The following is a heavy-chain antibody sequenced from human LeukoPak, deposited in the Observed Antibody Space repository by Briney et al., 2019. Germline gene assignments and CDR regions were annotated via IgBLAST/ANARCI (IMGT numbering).Heavy chain of an antibody. D-gene: IGHD1-20*01. CDR1: ALTFSSYA. J-gene: IGHJ4*02. CDR3: ARGPNWRWLTLDE. CDR2: LSGSGGTT. Sequence: GGSLRLSCAASALTFSSYAMTWVRQAPGKGLEWVSGLSGSGGTTYYADSVKGRFTISRDNSKNTLYLQMNSLSAEDTAVYYCARGPNWRWLTLDEWGQGTLVTVSS. V-gene: IGHV3-23*01.